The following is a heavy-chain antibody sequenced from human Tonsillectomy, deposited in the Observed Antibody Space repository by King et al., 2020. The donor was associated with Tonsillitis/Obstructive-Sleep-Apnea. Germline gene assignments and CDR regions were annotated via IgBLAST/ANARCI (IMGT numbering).Heavy chain of an antibody. Sequence: VQLVESGGGLVKPGGSLRLSCAASGFTFSNAWMSWVRQAPGKGLEWVGRIKSKTDGGPTDYAAPVKGRFTISRDDSKNTLYLQMNNLKTEDTAVYYCTTDRGSGNYLDYWGQGTLVTVSS. CDR2: IKSKTDGGPT. J-gene: IGHJ4*02. V-gene: IGHV3-15*01. CDR3: TTDRGSGNYLDY. D-gene: IGHD1-26*01. CDR1: GFTFSNAW.